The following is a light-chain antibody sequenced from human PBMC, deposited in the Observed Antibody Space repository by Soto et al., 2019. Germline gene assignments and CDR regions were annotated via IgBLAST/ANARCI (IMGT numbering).Light chain of an antibody. CDR3: QSYDNSLSGSEV. V-gene: IGLV1-40*01. Sequence: QFVLTQPPSVSGAPGQRVTISCTGSSSNIGAGYDVHWYQQLPGAAPTLLIFGIFNRPSGVSERFSGSRSGASASLAIAGLQAEDEADYYCQSYDNSLSGSEVFGTGTKVTVL. CDR1: SSNIGAGYD. J-gene: IGLJ1*01. CDR2: GIF.